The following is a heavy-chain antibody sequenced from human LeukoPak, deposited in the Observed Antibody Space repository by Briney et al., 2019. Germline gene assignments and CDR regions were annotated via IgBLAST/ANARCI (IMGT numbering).Heavy chain of an antibody. V-gene: IGHV1-18*01. CDR2: ISAYSGNT. CDR1: VYTFTSYG. D-gene: IGHD3-16*01. CDR3: ARGADTGSYGSLVYFDY. J-gene: IGHJ4*02. Sequence: GASVKVSCTASVYTFTSYGISWVGQAPGQGREWRGLISAYSGNTNFAQKLQGRVTMTPDTSTSTAYMELRSLRSDDTAVYFCARGADTGSYGSLVYFDYWGQGTLVTVSS.